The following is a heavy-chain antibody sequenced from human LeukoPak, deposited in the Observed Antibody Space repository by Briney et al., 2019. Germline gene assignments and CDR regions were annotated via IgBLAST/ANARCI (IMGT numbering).Heavy chain of an antibody. CDR1: GFTFSSYE. Sequence: GRSLRLSCAASGFTFSSYEMNWVRQAPGKGLEWVSSISSSSSYIFYADSVKGRFTISRDNAKNSLYLQMNSLRAEDTAFYYCARDTFDYWGQGTLVTVSS. CDR2: ISSSSSYI. J-gene: IGHJ4*02. V-gene: IGHV3-21*01. CDR3: ARDTFDY.